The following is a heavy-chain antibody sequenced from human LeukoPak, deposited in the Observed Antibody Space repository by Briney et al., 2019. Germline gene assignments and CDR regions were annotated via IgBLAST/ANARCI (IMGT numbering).Heavy chain of an antibody. CDR2: ISYDGSNK. CDR1: GFTFSSYG. CDR3: ARPVGYGDYEGYFDY. V-gene: IGHV3-30*03. D-gene: IGHD4-17*01. Sequence: GRSLRLSCAASGFTFSSYGMHWVRQAPGKGLEWVAVISYDGSNKYYADSVKGRFTISRDNSKNTLYLQMNSLRAEDTAVYYCARPVGYGDYEGYFDYRGQGTLVTVSS. J-gene: IGHJ4*02.